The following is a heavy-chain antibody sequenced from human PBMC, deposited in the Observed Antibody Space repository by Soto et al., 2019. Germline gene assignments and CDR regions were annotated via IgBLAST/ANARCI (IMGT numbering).Heavy chain of an antibody. CDR1: GGSFSGYY. Sequence: PSETLSLTCAVYGGSFSGYYWSWIRQPPGKGLEWIGEINHSGSTNYNPSLKSRVTISVDTSKNQFSLKLSSVTAADTAVYYCARGIDCSGGSCYAYMDVWGKGTTVTVSS. D-gene: IGHD2-15*01. CDR2: INHSGST. J-gene: IGHJ6*03. V-gene: IGHV4-34*01. CDR3: ARGIDCSGGSCYAYMDV.